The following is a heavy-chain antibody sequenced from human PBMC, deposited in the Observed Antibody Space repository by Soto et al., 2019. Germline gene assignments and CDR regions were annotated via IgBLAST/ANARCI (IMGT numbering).Heavy chain of an antibody. CDR3: VRRHVSATGIDWFDP. CDR2: INAANGDT. V-gene: IGHV1-3*01. CDR1: GYTFTSYG. Sequence: ASVKVSCKASGYTFTSYGIHWVRQAPGQRLEWMGWINAANGDTKYSPRFQGRVTITRDTSASTAYMELSSLRSEDTAVYYCVRRHVSATGIDWFDPWGQGTLVTVSS. J-gene: IGHJ5*02. D-gene: IGHD6-13*01.